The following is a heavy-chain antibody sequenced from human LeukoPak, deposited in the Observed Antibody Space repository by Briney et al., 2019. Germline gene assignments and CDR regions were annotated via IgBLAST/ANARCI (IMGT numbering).Heavy chain of an antibody. CDR1: GFTFSSYG. Sequence: PGGSLRLSCAASGFTFSSYGLHWVRQAPGKGLEWVAVIWYDGSNKYYPDSVKGRFTISRDDSKNTLYLQMNSLRDEDTAVYYCARDSGPLDTWGQGTLVTVSS. D-gene: IGHD1-1*01. J-gene: IGHJ5*02. CDR3: ARDSGPLDT. CDR2: IWYDGSNK. V-gene: IGHV3-33*01.